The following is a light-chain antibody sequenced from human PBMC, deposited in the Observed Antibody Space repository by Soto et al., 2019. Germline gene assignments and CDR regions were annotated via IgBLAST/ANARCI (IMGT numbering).Light chain of an antibody. Sequence: DIQMTQSPSTLSASVGDTVTITCRASQNINTWLAWYQQKPGKAPKFLIYDASSSDRGVPSRFSGDGSGTEFTLTISSLQPDDVGIYYCQHYRRHSDLTFGGGTRIEIK. J-gene: IGKJ4*01. CDR2: DAS. CDR3: QHYRRHSDLT. V-gene: IGKV1-5*01. CDR1: QNINTW.